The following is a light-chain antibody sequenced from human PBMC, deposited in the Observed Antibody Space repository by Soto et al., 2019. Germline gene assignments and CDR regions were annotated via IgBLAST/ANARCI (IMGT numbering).Light chain of an antibody. J-gene: IGKJ4*01. CDR3: QQLYSYPLT. Sequence: IPLTQSPSSLSASIGDRVTISCRASQGIASYLAWYQQKPEKAPKLLIYGASTLQSGVPSRFSGSGSGTDFTLTITSLQPEDFATYYCQQLYSYPLTFGGGTKVEI. CDR1: QGIASY. V-gene: IGKV1-9*01. CDR2: GAS.